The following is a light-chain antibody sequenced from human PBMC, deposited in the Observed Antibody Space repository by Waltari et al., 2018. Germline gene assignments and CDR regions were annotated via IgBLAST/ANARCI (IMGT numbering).Light chain of an antibody. V-gene: IGKV4-1*01. CDR2: SAS. CDR3: QQYYTSPQYT. CDR1: QSLLYSPNNRNS. J-gene: IGKJ2*01. Sequence: DIVMTQSPESLAVALGGRATINCKSSQSLLYSPNNRNSLAGYQQKPGKPPTLLIYSASTREFGVPDRFTGSGSGTDFTLAISSLEADDVAVYYCQQYYTSPQYTFGQGTKLEIK.